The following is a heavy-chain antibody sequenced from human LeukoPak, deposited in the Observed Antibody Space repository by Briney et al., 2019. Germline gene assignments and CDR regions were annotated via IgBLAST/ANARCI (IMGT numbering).Heavy chain of an antibody. CDR1: GFTFSNAW. Sequence: PGGSLRLSCAASGFTFSNAWMSWVRQAPGKGLEWVGRIKSKTDGGTTDYAAPVKGRFTISRDDSKNTLYLQMNSLKTEDTAVYYCTNGYPGAVGELFDYWGQGTLVTVSS. D-gene: IGHD1-26*01. CDR3: TNGYPGAVGELFDY. V-gene: IGHV3-15*01. J-gene: IGHJ4*02. CDR2: IKSKTDGGTT.